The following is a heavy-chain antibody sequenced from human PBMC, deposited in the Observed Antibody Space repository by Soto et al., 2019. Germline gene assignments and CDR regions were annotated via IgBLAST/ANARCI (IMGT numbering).Heavy chain of an antibody. J-gene: IGHJ4*02. Sequence: PSETLSLTCTVSGGSISSGGYYWSWIRQHPGKGLEWIGYIYYSGSTYYNPSLKSRVTISIDTSRNQFSLELRSVTAADTAVYYCARDNGYYDSGYWSTHGPFEYWGQGSLVTVSS. CDR1: GGSISSGGYY. CDR2: IYYSGST. CDR3: ARDNGYYDSGYWSTHGPFEY. D-gene: IGHD3-22*01. V-gene: IGHV4-30-4*08.